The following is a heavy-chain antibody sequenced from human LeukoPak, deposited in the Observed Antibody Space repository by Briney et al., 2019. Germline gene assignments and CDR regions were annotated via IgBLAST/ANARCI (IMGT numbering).Heavy chain of an antibody. CDR1: GFTFSSYS. Sequence: GGSLRLSCAASGFTFSSYSMNWVRQAPGKGLEWVSSISSSSYIYYADSVKGRFTISRDNAKNSLYLQMNSLRAEDTAVYYCARERGSSYGYPWGQGTLVTVSS. CDR2: ISSSSYI. J-gene: IGHJ5*02. D-gene: IGHD5-18*01. V-gene: IGHV3-21*01. CDR3: ARERGSSYGYP.